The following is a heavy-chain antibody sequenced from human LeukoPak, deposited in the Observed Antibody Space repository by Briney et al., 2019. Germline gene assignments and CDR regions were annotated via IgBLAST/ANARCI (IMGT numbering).Heavy chain of an antibody. CDR2: ISGSGGST. J-gene: IGHJ4*02. D-gene: IGHD5-24*01. CDR1: GFTFSSHW. V-gene: IGHV3-23*01. CDR3: AKVYGYNLGLRPGWGFDY. Sequence: PGGSLRLSCAASGFTFSSHWMSWVRQAPGKGLEWVSAISGSGGSTYYADSVKGRFTISRDNSKNTLYLQMNSLRAEDTAVYYCAKVYGYNLGLRPGWGFDYWGQGTLVTVSS.